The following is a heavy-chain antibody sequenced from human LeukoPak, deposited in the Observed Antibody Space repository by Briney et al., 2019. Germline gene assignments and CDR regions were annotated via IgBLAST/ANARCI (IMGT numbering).Heavy chain of an antibody. J-gene: IGHJ4*02. D-gene: IGHD6-13*01. CDR1: GFIFSRYW. CDR3: ARPTRSAANDY. V-gene: IGHV3-7*01. CDR2: IKQDGSEK. Sequence: VRSLSLSRAASGFIFSRYWMSWVRQAPGKGLEWLANIKQDGSEKYYVDSVKGRFTISRDNAKNSLYLQMNSLRAEDTAVYYCARPTRSAANDYWGQGTLVTVSS.